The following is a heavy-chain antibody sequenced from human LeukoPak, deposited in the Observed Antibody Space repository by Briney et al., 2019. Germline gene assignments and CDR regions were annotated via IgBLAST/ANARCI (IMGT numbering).Heavy chain of an antibody. CDR2: INHSGST. CDR3: ARGPRITIFGPTWHWFDP. J-gene: IGHJ5*02. CDR1: GGSFSGYY. Sequence: SETLSLTCAVYGGSFSGYYWSWIRQPPGKGLEWIGEINHSGSTNYNPSLKSRVTISVDTSKNQFSLKLSSATAADTAVYYCARGPRITIFGPTWHWFDPWGQGTMVTVSS. V-gene: IGHV4-34*01. D-gene: IGHD3-3*01.